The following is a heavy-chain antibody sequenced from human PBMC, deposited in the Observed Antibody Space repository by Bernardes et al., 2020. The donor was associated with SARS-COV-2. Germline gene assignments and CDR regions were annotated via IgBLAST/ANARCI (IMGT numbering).Heavy chain of an antibody. J-gene: IGHJ4*02. CDR2: ITSSRSYK. CDR1: EFTFSSYA. V-gene: IGHV3-21*01. CDR3: ARESDWNYVFDY. Sequence: GGSLRLSCAASEFTFSSYAMSWVRQAPGKGLEWVSSITSSRSYKYYADSVKGRFTISRDNAKNSLYLQMNSLRAEDTAVYFCARESDWNYVFDYWGQGPLVPVSS. D-gene: IGHD1-7*01.